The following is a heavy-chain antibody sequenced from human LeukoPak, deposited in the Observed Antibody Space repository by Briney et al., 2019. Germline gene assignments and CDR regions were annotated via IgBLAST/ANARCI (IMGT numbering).Heavy chain of an antibody. J-gene: IGHJ4*02. CDR3: ARSMATIRDY. CDR1: GFTFSSYW. Sequence: GGSLRLSRAASGFTFSSYWMHWVRQAPGKRLVWVSRISTDGSTTTYADSVKGRFTISRDNAKNTLYLQMNSLRAEDTAVYYCARSMATIRDYWGQGILVTVSS. D-gene: IGHD5-12*01. V-gene: IGHV3-74*01. CDR2: ISTDGSTT.